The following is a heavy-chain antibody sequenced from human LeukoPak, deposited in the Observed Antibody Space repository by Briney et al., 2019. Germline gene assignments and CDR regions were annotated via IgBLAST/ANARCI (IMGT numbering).Heavy chain of an antibody. CDR3: AKKLVPAAPLGFYYGMDV. CDR2: ISYDGSNK. CDR1: GFTFSNYG. V-gene: IGHV3-30*18. Sequence: GGSLRLSCAASGFTFSNYGMHWVRQAPGKGLEWVAVISYDGSNKYYADSVKGRFTISRDNSKNTVYLQMNTLRAEDAAVYYCAKKLVPAAPLGFYYGMDVWGKGTTVTVSS. J-gene: IGHJ6*04. D-gene: IGHD2-2*01.